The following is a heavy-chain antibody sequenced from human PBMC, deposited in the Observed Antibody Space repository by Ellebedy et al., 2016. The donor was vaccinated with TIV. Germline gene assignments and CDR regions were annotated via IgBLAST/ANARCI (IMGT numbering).Heavy chain of an antibody. CDR2: IRSTGSDK. V-gene: IGHV3-21*01. D-gene: IGHD3-22*01. Sequence: GESLKISCVASGFTFSNYNMNWVRQSPGKGLEWVSCIRSTGSDKYYAESVKGRFTISRDNAKNTLYLQMNSLRAEDTTVYYCARDVDSSGYYTVLYWGQGTLVTVSS. J-gene: IGHJ4*02. CDR1: GFTFSNYN. CDR3: ARDVDSSGYYTVLY.